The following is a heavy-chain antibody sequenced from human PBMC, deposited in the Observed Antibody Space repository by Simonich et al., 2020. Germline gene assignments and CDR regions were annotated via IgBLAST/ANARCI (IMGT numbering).Heavy chain of an antibody. CDR2: INPNGGGT. J-gene: IGHJ3*02. CDR1: GYTFTGYY. D-gene: IGHD2-21*01. CDR3: ARNGLVGILKAFDI. Sequence: QVQLVQSGAEVKKPGASVKVSCKASGYTFTGYYMHWGRQAPGQGLEGMGWINPNGGGTNYAQKFQGRVTMTRDTSISTAYMELSRLRSDDTAVYYCARNGLVGILKAFDIWGQGTMVTVSS. V-gene: IGHV1-2*02.